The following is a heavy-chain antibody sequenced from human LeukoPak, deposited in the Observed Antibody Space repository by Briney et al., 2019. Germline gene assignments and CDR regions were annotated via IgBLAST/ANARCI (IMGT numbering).Heavy chain of an antibody. CDR2: IYYSGST. Sequence: SETLSLTCTVSGGSISSSYYYWGWIRQSPGKGLEWIVSIYYSGSTFYNPSLKSRVTISVDTSKSQFSLKLSSVTAADTAVYYCARITANRAKSYYYDSSGATAYFDYWGQGTLVTVSS. CDR1: GGSISSSYYY. J-gene: IGHJ4*02. D-gene: IGHD3-22*01. CDR3: ARITANRAKSYYYDSSGATAYFDY. V-gene: IGHV4-39*07.